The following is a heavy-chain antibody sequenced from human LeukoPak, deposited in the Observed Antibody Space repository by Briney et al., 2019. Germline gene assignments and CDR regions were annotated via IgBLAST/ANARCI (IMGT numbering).Heavy chain of an antibody. J-gene: IGHJ4*02. Sequence: ASVTLTFTATGYTFTSYAMRWVRLAPGQGLEWMGWITPSGGTNYPQKFQGRVAITRDTSITTAYMDLSRLTSDDTAVYYCARDRYGDGIAHFDYWGEGSLPTVSS. V-gene: IGHV1-2*02. CDR1: GYTFTSYA. CDR3: ARDRYGDGIAHFDY. D-gene: IGHD5-24*01. CDR2: ITPSGGT.